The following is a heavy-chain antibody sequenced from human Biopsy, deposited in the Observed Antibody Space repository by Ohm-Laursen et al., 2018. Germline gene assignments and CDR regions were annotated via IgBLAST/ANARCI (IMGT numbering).Heavy chain of an antibody. CDR2: IRPLNGDT. CDR3: ARGEVTFGELIVSLDS. D-gene: IGHD3-16*02. CDR1: GYNFISYS. J-gene: IGHJ4*02. Sequence: SVKVSCKTSGYNFISYSINWVRHAPGQGLEWMGWIRPLNGDTKYGQKFQDRVTMTTDTSTSTVYMELTSLRSDDTAVYYCARGEVTFGELIVSLDSWGQGTLVTVSS. V-gene: IGHV1-18*01.